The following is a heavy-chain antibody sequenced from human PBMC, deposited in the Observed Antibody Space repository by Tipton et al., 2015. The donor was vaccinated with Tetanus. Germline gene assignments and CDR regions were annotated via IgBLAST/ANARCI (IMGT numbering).Heavy chain of an antibody. V-gene: IGHV7-4-1*02. Sequence: QSGPEVKKPGASVKISCKASGYTFTDYAMNWVRQAPGQGLQWMGWIHTRTGTPTYAQGFTGRSVFSLDTAVSTAYLQISTLTSEDTAIYYCVRDKYTSGWFGLDDWGQGTQVTVSS. D-gene: IGHD6-19*01. J-gene: IGHJ4*02. CDR1: GYTFTDYA. CDR3: VRDKYTSGWFGLDD. CDR2: IHTRTGTP.